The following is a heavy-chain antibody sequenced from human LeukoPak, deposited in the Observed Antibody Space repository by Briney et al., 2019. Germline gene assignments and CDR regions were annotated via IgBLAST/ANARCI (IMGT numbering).Heavy chain of an antibody. V-gene: IGHV3-9*01. CDR2: ISWNSGSI. J-gene: IGHJ1*01. D-gene: IGHD6-13*01. CDR3: AKGYSSSWSLEYFQH. Sequence: SGGSLRLSCAASGFTFDDYAMHWVRQAPGKGLEWVSGISWNSGSIGYADSVKGRFTISRDNAKNSLYLQMNSLRAEDTALYYCAKGYSSSWSLEYFQHWGQGTLVTVSS. CDR1: GFTFDDYA.